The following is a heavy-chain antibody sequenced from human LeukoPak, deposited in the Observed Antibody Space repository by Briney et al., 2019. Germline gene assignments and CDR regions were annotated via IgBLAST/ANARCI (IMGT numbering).Heavy chain of an antibody. CDR3: ARVRYDFWSGYYGWFDP. CDR1: GGTFSSYA. CDR2: IIPIFGTA. J-gene: IGHJ5*02. D-gene: IGHD3-3*01. Sequence: SVKVSCKASGGTFSSYAISWVRQAPGQGLEWMGGIIPIFGTANYAQKFQGRVTITADESTSTAYMELSSLRSEDTAVYYCARVRYDFWSGYYGWFDPWGRGTLVTVSS. V-gene: IGHV1-69*01.